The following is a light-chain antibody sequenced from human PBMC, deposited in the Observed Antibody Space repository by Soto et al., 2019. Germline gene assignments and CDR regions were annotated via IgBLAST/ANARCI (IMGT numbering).Light chain of an antibody. J-gene: IGLJ2*01. V-gene: IGLV2-14*03. CDR3: TSYTGSSTAVL. Sequence: QSALTQPASVSGSPGQSITISCTGTRSDIGGYNYVSWYQHHPGKVPKLMIYYVFNPPSGVSNRFSGSKSANTASLTISGLQAEDEADYYCTSYTGSSTAVLFGGGTKLTVL. CDR1: RSDIGGYNY. CDR2: YVF.